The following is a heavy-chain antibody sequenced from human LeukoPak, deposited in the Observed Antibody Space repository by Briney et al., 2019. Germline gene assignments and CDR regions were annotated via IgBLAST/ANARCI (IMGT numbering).Heavy chain of an antibody. CDR1: GGSISSYY. D-gene: IGHD3-3*01. J-gene: IGHJ6*03. CDR3: ARTPILEWLSVDYYYYMDV. V-gene: IGHV4-4*07. CDR2: IYTSGST. Sequence: KPSETLSLTCTVSGGSISSYYWSWIRQPAGKGLEWIGRIYTSGSTNYNPSLKSRVTMSVDTSKNQFSLKLSSVTAADTAVYYCARTPILEWLSVDYYYYMDVWGKGTTVTVSS.